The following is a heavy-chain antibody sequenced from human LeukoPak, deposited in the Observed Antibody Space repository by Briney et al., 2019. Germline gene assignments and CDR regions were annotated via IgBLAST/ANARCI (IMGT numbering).Heavy chain of an antibody. CDR2: INSDGSST. J-gene: IGHJ4*02. CDR3: ARALGSGWVYFL. D-gene: IGHD3-10*01. V-gene: IGHV3-74*01. Sequence: PGGSLRLSCAAYGFAFSSYEMNWVRQAPGKGLEWVSCINSDGSSTSYADSVKGRFTISRDNAKNTLYLQMNSLRVEDTAVYYCARALGSGWVYFLGGQGTLVTVSS. CDR1: GFAFSSYE.